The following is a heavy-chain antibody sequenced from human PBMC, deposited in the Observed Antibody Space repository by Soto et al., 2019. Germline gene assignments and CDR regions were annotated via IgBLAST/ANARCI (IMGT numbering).Heavy chain of an antibody. Sequence: EVQVVESGGGLVQPGGSLRLSCAASGFSFSSYWMSWVRQAPGKGLEWVANIKQDGSEKYYVDSVKARFTISRDNAKNSVFLQMNSLRVEDTAVYYCGGDGYGTLGYWGQGILVTVSS. D-gene: IGHD1-1*01. V-gene: IGHV3-7*05. CDR2: IKQDGSEK. CDR1: GFSFSSYW. J-gene: IGHJ4*02. CDR3: GGDGYGTLGY.